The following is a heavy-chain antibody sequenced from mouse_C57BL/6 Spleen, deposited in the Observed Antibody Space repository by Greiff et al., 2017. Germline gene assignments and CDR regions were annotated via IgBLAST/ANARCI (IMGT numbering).Heavy chain of an antibody. CDR2: IDPSVSYT. V-gene: IGHV1-50*01. J-gene: IGHJ3*01. D-gene: IGHD2-4*01. Sequence: QVQLKQSGAELVKPGASVKLSCKASGYTFTSYWMQWVKQRPGQGLEWIGEIDPSVSYTNYNQKFKGKATLTVDTSSSTAYMQLSSLTSEDSAVYYCAREYDFPWFAYWGQGTLVTVSA. CDR1: GYTFTSYW. CDR3: AREYDFPWFAY.